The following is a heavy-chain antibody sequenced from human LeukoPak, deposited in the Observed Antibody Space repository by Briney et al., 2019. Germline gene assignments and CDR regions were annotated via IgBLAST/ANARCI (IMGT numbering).Heavy chain of an antibody. CDR1: GFSFISYG. D-gene: IGHD4-17*01. Sequence: PGGTLRLSCAASGFSFISYGMHWVRQAPAKGLEWVGVISDDGRRKDYADSVKGRFTISRDNSKDTLHLQMNSLRAEDTAVYYCAKRPSDYGDYVSYFDYWSQGTLVTVYS. CDR3: AKRPSDYGDYVSYFDY. J-gene: IGHJ4*02. CDR2: ISDDGRRK. V-gene: IGHV3-30*18.